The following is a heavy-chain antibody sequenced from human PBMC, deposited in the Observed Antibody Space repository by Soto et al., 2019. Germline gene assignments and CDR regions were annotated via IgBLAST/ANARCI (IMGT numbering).Heavy chain of an antibody. D-gene: IGHD5-18*01. J-gene: IGHJ6*02. V-gene: IGHV1-69*01. Sequence: QVQLVQSGAEVRKPGSSVKVSCRSSGGIFTATAISWVRQAPGQGPEWMGGVIPMFGTANYPQRFQGRVTITADESTNTAYMQLSSLRSEDTAVYFCAVGFKVDYYSLGVWGQGTTVTVSS. CDR2: VIPMFGTA. CDR1: GGIFTATA. CDR3: AVGFKVDYYSLGV.